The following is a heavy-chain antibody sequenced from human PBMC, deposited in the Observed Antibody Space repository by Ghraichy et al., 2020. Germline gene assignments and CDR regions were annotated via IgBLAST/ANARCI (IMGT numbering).Heavy chain of an antibody. CDR3: ARGLGRRSSAYYPQGKDYYYYYMDV. V-gene: IGHV4-34*01. CDR2: INHSGST. Sequence: SQTLSLTCAVYGGSFSGYYWTWIRQPPGKGLEWIGEINHSGSTNYNPSLKSRVTMSVDTSKKHFSLKLRSVTAADTAVYYCARGLGRRSSAYYPQGKDYYYYYMDVWGKGTTVTVSS. J-gene: IGHJ6*03. CDR1: GGSFSGYY. D-gene: IGHD3-22*01.